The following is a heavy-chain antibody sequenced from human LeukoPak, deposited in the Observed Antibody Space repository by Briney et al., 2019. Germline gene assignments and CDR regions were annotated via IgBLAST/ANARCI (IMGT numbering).Heavy chain of an antibody. CDR3: VRVLGYSSGWGGDY. Sequence: GGSLRLSCAASGFTFSSYSMNWVRQAPGKGLEWVPSISSSSSYIYYADSVKGRFTISRDNAKNSLYLQMNSLRAEDTAVYYCVRVLGYSSGWGGDYWGQGTLVTVSS. CDR2: ISSSSSYI. J-gene: IGHJ4*02. D-gene: IGHD6-19*01. V-gene: IGHV3-21*01. CDR1: GFTFSSYS.